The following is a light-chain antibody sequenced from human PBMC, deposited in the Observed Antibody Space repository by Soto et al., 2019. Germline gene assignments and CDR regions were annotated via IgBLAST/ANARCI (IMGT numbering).Light chain of an antibody. CDR2: KAS. Sequence: DIQMTQSPSTLSGYVGDRVTITCRASQTISSWLAWYQQKPGKAPKPLIYKASSLESGVPSRFSGSGSGTEFTLTISSLQPDDFATYYCQQYNSYSWTFGQGTRLEIK. J-gene: IGKJ5*01. CDR1: QTISSW. CDR3: QQYNSYSWT. V-gene: IGKV1-5*03.